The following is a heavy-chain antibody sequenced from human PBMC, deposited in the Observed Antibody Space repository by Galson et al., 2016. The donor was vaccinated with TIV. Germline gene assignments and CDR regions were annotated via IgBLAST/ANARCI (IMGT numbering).Heavy chain of an antibody. J-gene: IGHJ4*02. D-gene: IGHD6-19*01. V-gene: IGHV5-51*01. Sequence: QSGAEVKKPGESLKISCRGSGYRFSDYWIGWVRQTPEEGLEWMGVIYPGASDTKYSPSFQGQVTISADKSIITAYLQWNRLKASDTAIYFCATLSSGWPNYFDNWGQGTQVIVSS. CDR1: GYRFSDYW. CDR3: ATLSSGWPNYFDN. CDR2: IYPGASDT.